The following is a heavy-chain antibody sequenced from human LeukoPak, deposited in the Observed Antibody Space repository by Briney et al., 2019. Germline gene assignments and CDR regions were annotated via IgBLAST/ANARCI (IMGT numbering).Heavy chain of an antibody. D-gene: IGHD3-16*01. J-gene: IGHJ4*02. CDR3: ATDMTPGGIIVKFYFEY. CDR1: GGIFSISA. CDR2: IVPLFGTT. V-gene: IGHV1-69*06. Sequence: ASVKVSCKGSGGIFSISAINWVRQAPGQGPEWMGRIVPLFGTTEYAKKVPGRVAITADKSTPTAYMELTSLTSDDTAVYYCATDMTPGGIIVKFYFEYWGQGSLVTVSS.